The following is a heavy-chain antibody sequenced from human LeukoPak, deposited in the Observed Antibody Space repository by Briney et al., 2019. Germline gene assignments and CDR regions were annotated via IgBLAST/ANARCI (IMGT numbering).Heavy chain of an antibody. CDR2: ISDSSGST. CDR3: ARGGYPNSKFDY. J-gene: IGHJ4*02. D-gene: IGHD6-13*01. Sequence: GASLRLSCAASGFTFSSYAMTWVSQDPGKGLEWVSGISDSSGSTYYADSVKGRFAVSRDNSKNTLYLQMNSLRPGDTATYYCARGGYPNSKFDYWGQGTLVTVSS. CDR1: GFTFSSYA. V-gene: IGHV3-23*01.